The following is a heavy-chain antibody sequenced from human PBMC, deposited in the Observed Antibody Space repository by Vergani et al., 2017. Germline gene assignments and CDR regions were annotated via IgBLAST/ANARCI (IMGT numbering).Heavy chain of an antibody. CDR2: ICHTEDT. CDR1: GDSISSNNC. D-gene: IGHD3-16*01. Sequence: QVQLLESDPGLLKPSETLSLTCAVSGDSISSNNCWTWVRQPPGKGLEWIGEICHTEDTKYSPSLKSRVTVSVDEYRNLFSLRLNSVTAADTAVYYCATIGYRRWGYYFDYWGQGILVTVSS. V-gene: IGHV4-4*02. CDR3: ATIGYRRWGYYFDY. J-gene: IGHJ4*02.